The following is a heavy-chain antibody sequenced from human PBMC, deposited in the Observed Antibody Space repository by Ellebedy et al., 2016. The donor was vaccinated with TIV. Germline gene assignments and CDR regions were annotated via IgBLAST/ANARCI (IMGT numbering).Heavy chain of an antibody. CDR3: ARAQDGTVAGFDY. V-gene: IGHV3-48*03. CDR2: ISNSGSIT. D-gene: IGHD6-19*01. Sequence: GESLKISCTASGFIFSNYEMSWVRQAPGKGLEWVSYISNSGSITKYADSVKGRFTISRDNAKNSVYLQMNSLRAEDTAVYYCARAQDGTVAGFDYWGQGTLVSVSS. CDR1: GFIFSNYE. J-gene: IGHJ4*02.